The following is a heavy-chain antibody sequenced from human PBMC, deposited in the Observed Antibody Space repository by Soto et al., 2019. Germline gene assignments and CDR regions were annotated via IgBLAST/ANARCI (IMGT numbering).Heavy chain of an antibody. Sequence: SETLSLTCAVSGGSISSSNWWSWVRQPPGKGLEWIGEIYHSGSTNYNPSLKSRVTISVDKSKNQFSLKLSSVTAADTAVYYCARHNGPLYVGYYYDMDVWCQGPTVT. CDR3: ARHNGPLYVGYYYDMDV. CDR1: GGSISSSNW. J-gene: IGHJ6*02. D-gene: IGHD3-16*01. V-gene: IGHV4-4*02. CDR2: IYHSGST.